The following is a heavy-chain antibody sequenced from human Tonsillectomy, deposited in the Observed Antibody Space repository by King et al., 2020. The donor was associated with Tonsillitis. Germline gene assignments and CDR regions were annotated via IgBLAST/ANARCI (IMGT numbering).Heavy chain of an antibody. Sequence: VQLVESGGGLVQPGGSLRLSCAASGFNFSSYAMNWVRQAPGKGLEWVSDISGSGGSTYYANSVKGRFTISRDNSKNTLYLQMNSLRAGDTAVYYCAKGPPLYGDYVSWFDLWGQGTLVTVSS. D-gene: IGHD4-17*01. CDR2: ISGSGGST. CDR1: GFNFSSYA. V-gene: IGHV3-23*04. J-gene: IGHJ5*02. CDR3: AKGPPLYGDYVSWFDL.